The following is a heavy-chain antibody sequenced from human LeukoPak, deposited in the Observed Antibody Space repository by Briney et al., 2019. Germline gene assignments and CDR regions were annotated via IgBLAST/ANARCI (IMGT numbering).Heavy chain of an antibody. V-gene: IGHV3-30*02. D-gene: IGHD3-3*01. CDR1: GFTFSSYG. CDR3: AKDIPAHDFWSGPGAFDI. J-gene: IGHJ3*02. Sequence: PGGSLRLSCAASGFTFSSYGMHWVRQAPGKGLEWVAFIRYDGSNKYYADSVKGRFTISRDNSKNTLYLQMNSLRAEDTAVYYCAKDIPAHDFWSGPGAFDIWGQGTMVTVSS. CDR2: IRYDGSNK.